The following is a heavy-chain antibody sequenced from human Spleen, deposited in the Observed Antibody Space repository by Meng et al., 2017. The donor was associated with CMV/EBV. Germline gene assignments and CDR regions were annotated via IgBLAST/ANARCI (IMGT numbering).Heavy chain of an antibody. CDR1: GFAVSSTC. V-gene: IGHV3-53*01. J-gene: IGHJ4*02. D-gene: IGHD3-16*02. CDR2: IYSGGGT. Sequence: LSCAASGFAVSSTCLASVRQAPGKGLEWVSVIYSGGGTYCADSVTARFTISRDNSKNTLYVQMNSLRAEDTAVYYCARGGWLSWMDYWGQGTLVTVSS. CDR3: ARGGWLSWMDY.